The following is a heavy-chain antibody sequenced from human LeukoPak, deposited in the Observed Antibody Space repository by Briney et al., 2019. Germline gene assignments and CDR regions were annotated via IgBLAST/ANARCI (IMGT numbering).Heavy chain of an antibody. V-gene: IGHV3-23*01. D-gene: IGHD5-12*01. CDR3: AKDPDGGYDVGYFDY. Sequence: PGGSLKLSCAASGFTFSSYAMSWVRQAPGKGLEWVSAISGSGGSTYYADSVKGRFTISRDNSKNTLYLQMNSLRAEDTAVYYCAKDPDGGYDVGYFDYWGQGTLVTVSS. J-gene: IGHJ4*02. CDR1: GFTFSSYA. CDR2: ISGSGGST.